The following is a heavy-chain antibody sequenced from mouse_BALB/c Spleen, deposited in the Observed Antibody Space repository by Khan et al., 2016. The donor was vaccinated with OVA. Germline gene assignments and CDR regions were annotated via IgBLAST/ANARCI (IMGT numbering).Heavy chain of an antibody. V-gene: IGHV9-3-1*01. D-gene: IGHD2-10*01. Sequence: QIQLVQSGPELKKPGETVRISCKASGHTFTNYGMNWVNQAPGKGLKWMGWINTYTGEPTYADDFNGRFAFSLETSASTAYLQFNNLKNEDTAKCFWSRPPYFSYAMNNWGQGTSVTVSS. CDR1: GHTFTNYG. J-gene: IGHJ4*01. CDR3: SRPPYFSYAMNN. CDR2: INTYTGEP.